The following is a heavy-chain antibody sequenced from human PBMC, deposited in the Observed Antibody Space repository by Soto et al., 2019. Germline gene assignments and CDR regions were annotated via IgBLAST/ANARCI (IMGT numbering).Heavy chain of an antibody. J-gene: IGHJ2*01. CDR1: DTPSPTTT. Sequence: SVKVSARHLDTPSPTTTISWVRQAPGQGLEWMGGIIPIFGTANYAQKFQGRVTITADESTSTAYMELSSLRSEDTAVYYCARGNHRWLQLWYFDLWGRGTLVTVSS. CDR2: IIPIFGTA. V-gene: IGHV1-69*13. D-gene: IGHD5-12*01. CDR3: ARGNHRWLQLWYFDL.